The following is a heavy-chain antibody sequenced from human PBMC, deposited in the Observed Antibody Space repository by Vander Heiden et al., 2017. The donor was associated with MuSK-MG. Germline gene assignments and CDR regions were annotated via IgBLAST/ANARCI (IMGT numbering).Heavy chain of an antibody. J-gene: IGHJ4*02. CDR1: GFSLTPSQVG. Sequence: QITLTESGPTLVKPTQTLTLTCTFSGFSLTPSQVGVAWIRQPPGKALEWLAMIFWNDDKRYSPSLKSRLTITKDTSKNQVVLTMTNMDPVDTATYYCAHRLLRRSGGQEFDYWGQGTVVTVSS. D-gene: IGHD2-8*02. V-gene: IGHV2-5*01. CDR2: IFWNDDK. CDR3: AHRLLRRSGGQEFDY.